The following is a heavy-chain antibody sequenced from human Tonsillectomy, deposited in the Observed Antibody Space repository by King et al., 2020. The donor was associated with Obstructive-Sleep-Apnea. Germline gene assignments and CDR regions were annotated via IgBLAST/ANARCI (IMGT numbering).Heavy chain of an antibody. CDR1: GGSISSSSYY. D-gene: IGHD4-23*01. CDR3: ARDHYGGFDWGLDAFDI. V-gene: IGHV4-39*07. Sequence: QMQLQESGPGLVKPSETLSLTCTVSGGSISSSSYYWGWIRQPPGKGLEWIGSIDYSGSTYYNPSLKSRVTISIDTSKNQFSLQLSSVTAADTAVYYCARDHYGGFDWGLDAFDIWGQGTMVTVSS. CDR2: IDYSGST. J-gene: IGHJ3*02.